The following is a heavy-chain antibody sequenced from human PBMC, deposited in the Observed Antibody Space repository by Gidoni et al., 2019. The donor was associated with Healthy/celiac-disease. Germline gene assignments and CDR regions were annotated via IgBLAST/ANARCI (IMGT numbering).Heavy chain of an antibody. Sequence: QVQLVESGGGVVQPGSSLSLSCAASGFTFSACAMHWVRPAPGTGREWVVVISYDGSNKYYADSVKGRFTISRDNSKNTLYLQMNSLRAEDTAVYYCARADYYDFWSGYYSHYGMDVWGQGTTVTVSS. D-gene: IGHD3-3*01. J-gene: IGHJ6*02. CDR3: ARADYYDFWSGYYSHYGMDV. V-gene: IGHV3-30*01. CDR1: GFTFSACA. CDR2: ISYDGSNK.